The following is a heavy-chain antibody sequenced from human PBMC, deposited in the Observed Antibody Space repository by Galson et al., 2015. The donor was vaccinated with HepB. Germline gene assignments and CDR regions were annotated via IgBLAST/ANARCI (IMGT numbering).Heavy chain of an antibody. CDR3: AKDQGFAEYFDH. J-gene: IGHJ4*02. CDR2: ISYDGSNK. CDR1: GFTFSSYG. Sequence: SLRLSCAASGFTFSSYGMHWVRQAPGKGLEWVAVISYDGSNKYYADSVKGRFTISRDNSKNTLYLQMNSLRAEDTAVYYCAKDQGFAEYFDHWGQGTLVTVSS. D-gene: IGHD3-10*01. V-gene: IGHV3-30*18.